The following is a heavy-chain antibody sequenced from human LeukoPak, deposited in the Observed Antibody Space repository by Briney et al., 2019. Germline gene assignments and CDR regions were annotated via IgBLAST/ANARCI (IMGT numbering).Heavy chain of an antibody. J-gene: IGHJ3*02. CDR3: ASLIVVVTAYLDI. CDR2: ISSSSSYK. D-gene: IGHD2-21*02. Sequence: GGSLRLSCAASGFTFSSYSMNWVRQAPGKGLEWVSSISSSSSYKYYADSVKGRFTISRDNAKNSLYLQMNSLRAEDTAVYYCASLIVVVTAYLDIWGQGTMVTVSS. CDR1: GFTFSSYS. V-gene: IGHV3-21*01.